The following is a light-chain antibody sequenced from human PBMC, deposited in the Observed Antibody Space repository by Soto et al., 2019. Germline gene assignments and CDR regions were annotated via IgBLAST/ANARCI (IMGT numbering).Light chain of an antibody. V-gene: IGKV2-28*01. CDR3: QQYYSTPLT. CDR2: WAS. J-gene: IGKJ4*01. CDR1: QSLLNSNGYNY. Sequence: DIVMTQSPLSLPVTPGEPASISCRSSQSLLNSNGYNYLDWYLQKPGQSPKLLIYWASTRESGVPDRFSGSGSGTDFTLTISSLQAEDVAVYYCQQYYSTPLTFGGGTKVDIK.